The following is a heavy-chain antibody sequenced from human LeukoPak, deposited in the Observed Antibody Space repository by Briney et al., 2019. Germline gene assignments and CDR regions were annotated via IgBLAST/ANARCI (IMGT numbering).Heavy chain of an antibody. CDR3: ARDPRPRGGWFYFDY. CDR1: GDSISSGNY. Sequence: PSGTLSLTCGVSGDSISSGNYWNWVRQPPGKGLQWIGDIYQSGITNYNPSLKSRVTMSVDKSKNEFSLKLDSVTAADTAVYYCARDPRPRGGWFYFDYWGRGILVTVSS. CDR2: IYQSGIT. V-gene: IGHV4-4*02. D-gene: IGHD6-19*01. J-gene: IGHJ4*02.